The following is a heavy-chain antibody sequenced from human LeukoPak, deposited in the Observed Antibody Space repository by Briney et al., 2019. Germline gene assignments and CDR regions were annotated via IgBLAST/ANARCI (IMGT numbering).Heavy chain of an antibody. D-gene: IGHD6-6*01. CDR1: GGSISSYY. CDR3: ARRTVAARPGMAYYYYMDV. V-gene: IGHV4-4*09. CDR2: IYTSGST. Sequence: SETLSLTCTVSGGSISSYYWSWIRQPPGKGLEWTGYIYTSGSTNYNPSLKSRVTISVDTSKNQFSLKLSSVTAADTAVYYCARRTVAARPGMAYYYYMDVWGKGTTVTVSS. J-gene: IGHJ6*03.